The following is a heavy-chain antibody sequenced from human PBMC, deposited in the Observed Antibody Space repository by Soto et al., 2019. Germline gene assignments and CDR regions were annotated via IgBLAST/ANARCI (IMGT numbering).Heavy chain of an antibody. Sequence: GGSLRLSCVASGFTFSSYAMSWVRQAPGKGLEWVSAISGSGGSTYYADSVKGRFTISRDNSRNTLDLQMNSLRAEDTAVYYCAKAPSYSTAITTFDYWGRGTLVTVSS. D-gene: IGHD4-4*01. CDR2: ISGSGGST. J-gene: IGHJ4*02. V-gene: IGHV3-23*01. CDR3: AKAPSYSTAITTFDY. CDR1: GFTFSSYA.